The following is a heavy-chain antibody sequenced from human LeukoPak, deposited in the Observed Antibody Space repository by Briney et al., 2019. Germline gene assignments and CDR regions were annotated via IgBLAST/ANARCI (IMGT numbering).Heavy chain of an antibody. CDR2: IYSGGST. CDR1: GFTVSSNY. CDR3: ARGGDTMVRGVTPPKYFQH. D-gene: IGHD3-10*01. J-gene: IGHJ1*01. Sequence: PGGSLRLSCAASGFTVSSNYMSWVRQAPGKGLEWVSVIYSGGSTYYADSVKGRFTISRDNSKNTLYLQMNSLRAEDTAVYYCARGGDTMVRGVTPPKYFQHWGQGTLVTVSS. V-gene: IGHV3-53*01.